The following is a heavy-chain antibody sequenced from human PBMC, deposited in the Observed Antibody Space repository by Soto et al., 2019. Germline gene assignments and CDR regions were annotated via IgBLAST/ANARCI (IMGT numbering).Heavy chain of an antibody. Sequence: SETLSLTCTVSGDSITSNSYFWAWIRQPPGKGLEWIGSIYYSGTTYYNPSLKSRVTISVDRSKNQFSLKLSSVTAADTAVYYCARDPQYYDFRLVVWGQGTTVTVS. CDR3: ARDPQYYDFRLVV. CDR2: IYYSGTT. D-gene: IGHD3-3*01. V-gene: IGHV4-39*02. J-gene: IGHJ6*02. CDR1: GDSITSNSYF.